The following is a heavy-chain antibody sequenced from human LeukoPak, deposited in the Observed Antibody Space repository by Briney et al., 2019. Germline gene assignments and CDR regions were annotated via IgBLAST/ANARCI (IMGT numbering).Heavy chain of an antibody. Sequence: GGSLRLSCAASGFTFSSYGMHWVRQAPGKGLEWVAFIRYDGSNKYYADSVKGRFTISRDNSKNTLYLQMNSLRAEDTAVYYCAKADTLSIAVTDWGQGTLVTVSS. CDR3: AKADTLSIAVTD. D-gene: IGHD6-19*01. J-gene: IGHJ4*02. CDR2: IRYDGSNK. CDR1: GFTFSSYG. V-gene: IGHV3-30*02.